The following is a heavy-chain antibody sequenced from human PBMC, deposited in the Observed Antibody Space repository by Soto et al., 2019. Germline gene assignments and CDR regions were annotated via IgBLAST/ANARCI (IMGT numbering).Heavy chain of an antibody. Sequence: PRGSLRHSYAASLVPFSSYSMNWFRQAPGKGLERGSYISPSSGNIHYADSVKGRFTVSRDNARNSLYLQMNSLRAEDTAVYYCARDLSWGSNWYYYMDVWGKGTTVTVSS. CDR1: LVPFSSYS. CDR3: ARDLSWGSNWYYYMDV. CDR2: ISPSSGNI. J-gene: IGHJ6*03. V-gene: IGHV3-48*01. D-gene: IGHD7-27*01.